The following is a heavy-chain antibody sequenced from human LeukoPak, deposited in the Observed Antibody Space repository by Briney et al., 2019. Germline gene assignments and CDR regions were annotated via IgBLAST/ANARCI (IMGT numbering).Heavy chain of an antibody. Sequence: PSETLSLTCAVYGGSFSGYYWSWLRQPPGKGLECLGEINHSGSTNYNPSLKSRVTISVDTSKNQFSLKLSSVTAADTAVYYCARERFTIFGVVIEYYYGMDVWGQGTTVTVSS. V-gene: IGHV4-34*01. J-gene: IGHJ6*02. CDR1: GGSFSGYY. CDR2: INHSGST. D-gene: IGHD3-3*01. CDR3: ARERFTIFGVVIEYYYGMDV.